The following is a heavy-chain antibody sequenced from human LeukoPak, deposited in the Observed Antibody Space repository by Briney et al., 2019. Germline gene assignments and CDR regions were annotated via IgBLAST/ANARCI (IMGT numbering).Heavy chain of an antibody. CDR1: GSTFSRYW. CDR3: ARGRPHGNDY. Sequence: GGSLRLSCAASGSTFSRYWMSWVRQAPGKGLVWVSRIASDGSSTTYADSVKGRFSISRDNAKNTLYLQMNSLRVEDTAVYYCARGRPHGNDYWGQGTLVTVSS. J-gene: IGHJ4*02. D-gene: IGHD4-23*01. V-gene: IGHV3-74*01. CDR2: IASDGSST.